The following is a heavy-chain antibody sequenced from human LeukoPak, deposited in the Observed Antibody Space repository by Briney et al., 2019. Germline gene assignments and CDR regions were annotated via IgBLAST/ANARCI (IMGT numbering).Heavy chain of an antibody. J-gene: IGHJ6*03. D-gene: IGHD5-24*01. CDR1: GGSISSYY. Sequence: TSETLSLTCTVSGGSISSYYWSWIRQPPGKGLEWIGYIYYSGSTNYNPSLKSRVTISVDTSKNQFSLKLSSVTAADTAVYYCARHERYYFYMDVWGKGTTVTVSS. CDR2: IYYSGST. CDR3: ARHERYYFYMDV. V-gene: IGHV4-59*08.